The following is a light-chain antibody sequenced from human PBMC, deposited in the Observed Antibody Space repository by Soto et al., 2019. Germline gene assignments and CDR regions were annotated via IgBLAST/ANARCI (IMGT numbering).Light chain of an antibody. J-gene: IGKJ5*01. CDR3: QQRSNWST. V-gene: IGKV3-11*01. CDR2: EAS. CDR1: QSVSSY. Sequence: EIVVTQSPATLSLSPRERATLSCRASQSVSSYLAWYQQKPGQAPRLLIYEASNRATGIPARFSGSGSGTDFTLTISSLEPEDSAVYYCQQRSNWSTFGQGTRLEIK.